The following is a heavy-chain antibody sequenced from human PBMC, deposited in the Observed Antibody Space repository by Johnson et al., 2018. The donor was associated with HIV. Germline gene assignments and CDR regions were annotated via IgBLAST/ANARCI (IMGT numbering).Heavy chain of an antibody. J-gene: IGHJ3*02. V-gene: IGHV3-30*02. CDR2: IRYDGSNK. Sequence: VQLVESGGGVVRPGESLRLSCAASGFTFSTYAMHWVRQAPGKGLEWVSFIRYDGSNKYYADSVKGRFTISRDNSKNTLYLQMNSLRAEDTAVYYCASIDAFDIWGQGTMVTVSS. CDR1: GFTFSTYA. CDR3: ASIDAFDI.